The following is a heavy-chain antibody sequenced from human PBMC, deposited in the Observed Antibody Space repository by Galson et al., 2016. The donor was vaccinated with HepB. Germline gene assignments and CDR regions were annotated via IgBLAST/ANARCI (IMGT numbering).Heavy chain of an antibody. J-gene: IGHJ4*02. V-gene: IGHV3-23*01. D-gene: IGHD3-10*01. CDR3: ASHAASGSYSDYFPH. Sequence: SLRLSCAASGLTFSSYAMTWVRQAPGKGLEWVSTITDNGGHTYYADSVKGRFTISRDNSKNTLYLQMNSLRADDTALYYCASHAASGSYSDYFPHWGQGTLVTVSS. CDR2: ITDNGGHT. CDR1: GLTFSSYA.